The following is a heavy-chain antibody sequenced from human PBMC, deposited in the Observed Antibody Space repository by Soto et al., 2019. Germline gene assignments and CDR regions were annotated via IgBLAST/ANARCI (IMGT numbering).Heavy chain of an antibody. CDR2: IIPIFGTA. CDR3: ARGAPVNYDILTGYYTGVDPTSYYYYYYGMDV. CDR1: GGTFSSYA. D-gene: IGHD3-9*01. J-gene: IGHJ6*02. V-gene: IGHV1-69*13. Sequence: SVKVSCKASGGTFSSYAISWVRQAPGQGLEWMGGIIPIFGTANYAQKFQGRVTITADESTSTAYMELSSLRSEDTAVYYCARGAPVNYDILTGYYTGVDPTSYYYYYYGMDVWGQGTTVTVSS.